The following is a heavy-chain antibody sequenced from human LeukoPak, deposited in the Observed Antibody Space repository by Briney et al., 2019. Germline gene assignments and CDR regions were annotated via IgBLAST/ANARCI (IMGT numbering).Heavy chain of an antibody. CDR2: ISWNSGSI. CDR3: ASPQGYSSGWTFDY. V-gene: IGHV3-9*01. Sequence: GRSLRLSCAASGFTFDDYAMHWVRQAPGKGLEWVSGISWNSGSIGYADSVKGRFTISRDNAKNSLYLQMNSLRAEDTAVYYCASPQGYSSGWTFDYWGQGTLVTVSS. CDR1: GFTFDDYA. D-gene: IGHD6-19*01. J-gene: IGHJ4*02.